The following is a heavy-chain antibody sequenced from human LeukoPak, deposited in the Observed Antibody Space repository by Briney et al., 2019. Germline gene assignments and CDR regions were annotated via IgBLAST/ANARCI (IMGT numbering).Heavy chain of an antibody. CDR3: TTDRTTYYDSSWYDY. CDR1: GFTFDDYA. Sequence: PGRSLRLSCAASGFTFDDYAMHWVRQAPGKGLEWVGRIKSKTDGGTTDYAAPVKGRFTISRDDSKNTLYLQMNSLKTEDTAVYYCTTDRTTYYDSSWYDYWGQGTLVTVSS. D-gene: IGHD3-22*01. J-gene: IGHJ4*02. CDR2: IKSKTDGGTT. V-gene: IGHV3-15*07.